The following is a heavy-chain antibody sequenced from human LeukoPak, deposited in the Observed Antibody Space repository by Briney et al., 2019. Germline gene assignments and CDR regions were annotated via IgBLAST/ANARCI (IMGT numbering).Heavy chain of an antibody. V-gene: IGHV3-23*01. J-gene: IGHJ4*02. CDR2: MSGGGGSI. CDR1: GFALSGRF. CDR3: AKGYDSSTYSSLHY. Sequence: GGSLRLSCAASGFALSGRFMIWVRQAPGKGLEWLAAMSGGGGSIFYADSVKGRFTISRDNSKNTLDLEMNSLRAEDTAVYYCAKGYDSSTYSSLHYWGQGTLVTVSS. D-gene: IGHD3-22*01.